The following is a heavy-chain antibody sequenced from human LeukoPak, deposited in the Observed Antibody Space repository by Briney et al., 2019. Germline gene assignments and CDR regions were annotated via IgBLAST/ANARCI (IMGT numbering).Heavy chain of an antibody. V-gene: IGHV3-23*01. CDR1: GFTFSNYA. CDR3: AKRSCGGGSCNFDY. D-gene: IGHD2-15*01. CDR2: ISDSGGAT. Sequence: GGSLRLSCAASGFTFSNYAMSWVRQAPGKGLEWVSAISDSGGATNCADSVKGRFTISRDNSKNTLYLQMNSLRAEDTAVYYCAKRSCGGGSCNFDYWGQGTRVTLSS. J-gene: IGHJ4*02.